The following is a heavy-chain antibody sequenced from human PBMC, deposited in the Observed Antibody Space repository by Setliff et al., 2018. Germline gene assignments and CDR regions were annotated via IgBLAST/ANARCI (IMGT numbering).Heavy chain of an antibody. V-gene: IGHV4-34*01. D-gene: IGHD6-19*01. Sequence: SETLSLTCAVYGGSFSGYYWSWIRQPPGKGLEWIGEINHSGSTNYNPSLKSRVTISVDTSKNQFSLKLSSVTAADTAVYYCARDPLGEIAVAGHDAFDIWGQGTMVTV. CDR1: GGSFSGYY. CDR3: ARDPLGEIAVAGHDAFDI. CDR2: INHSGST. J-gene: IGHJ3*02.